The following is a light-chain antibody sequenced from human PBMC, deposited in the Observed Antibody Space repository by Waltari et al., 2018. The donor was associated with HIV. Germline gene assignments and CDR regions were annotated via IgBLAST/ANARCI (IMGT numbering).Light chain of an antibody. Sequence: QSVLTQPPSVSAAPGQKVTMSCSGTNSDIGTNYVSWYQHVPGMTPKLLIYDNEKRPSGVPDRFSGSKSGTSATLGITGLQTGDEADYYCGTWDGSLSGVVFGGGTKLTVL. CDR1: NSDIGTNY. V-gene: IGLV1-51*01. CDR3: GTWDGSLSGVV. CDR2: DNE. J-gene: IGLJ3*02.